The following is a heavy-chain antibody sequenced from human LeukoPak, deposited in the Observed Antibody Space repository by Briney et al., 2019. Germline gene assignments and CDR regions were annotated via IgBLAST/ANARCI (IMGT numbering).Heavy chain of an antibody. CDR1: GFTFSSYA. CDR2: ISYDGSNK. J-gene: IGHJ4*02. Sequence: PGGSLRLSCAASGFTFSSYAMHWVRQAPGKGLEWVAVISYDGSNKYYADSVKGRFTISRDNSKNTLYLQMNSLRAEDTAVYYCARGPRLGYYYGSGSWVFDYWGQGTLVTVPS. CDR3: ARGPRLGYYYGSGSWVFDY. V-gene: IGHV3-30-3*01. D-gene: IGHD3-10*01.